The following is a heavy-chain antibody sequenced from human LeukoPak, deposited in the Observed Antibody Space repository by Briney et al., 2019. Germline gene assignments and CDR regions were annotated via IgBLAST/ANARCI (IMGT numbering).Heavy chain of an antibody. CDR1: GYTLTGYY. D-gene: IGHD6-19*01. V-gene: IGHV1-2*06. Sequence: GASVKVSCKSSGYTLTGYYIHWVRQAPGQGLEWMGRINSNSGGTSYAQKFQGRVTMTKDTSITTAYMELSKLTSDDTAVYYCAREVRGGKGSIIVAGLDYWGQGTLVTVSS. CDR2: INSNSGGT. J-gene: IGHJ4*02. CDR3: AREVRGGKGSIIVAGLDY.